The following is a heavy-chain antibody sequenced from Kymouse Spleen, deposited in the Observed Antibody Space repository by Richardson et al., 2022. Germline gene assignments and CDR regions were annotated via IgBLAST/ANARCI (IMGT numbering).Heavy chain of an antibody. CDR3: ARQRDGYTHYFDY. D-gene: IGHD5-24*01. CDR2: IYYSGST. Sequence: QLQLQESGPGLVKPSETLSLTCTVSGGSISSSSYYWGWIRQPPGKGLEWIGSIYYSGSTYYNPSLKSRVTISVDTSKNQFSLKLSSVTAADTAVYYCARQRDGYTHYFDYWGQGTLVTVSS. J-gene: IGHJ4*02. V-gene: IGHV4-39*01. CDR1: GGSISSSSYY.